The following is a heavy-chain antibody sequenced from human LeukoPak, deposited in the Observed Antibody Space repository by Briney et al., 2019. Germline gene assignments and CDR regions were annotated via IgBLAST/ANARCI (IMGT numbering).Heavy chain of an antibody. J-gene: IGHJ4*02. Sequence: PGGSLRLSCAASGFTFEDYAMHGARQAPGKGLEGVSGISWNSGSIDYADSVEGRFTISRDNAKNSLYLQMNSLRAEDTALYYCTKDNMGDYYGSGSYYIDYYFDYWGQGTLVTVSS. D-gene: IGHD3-10*01. CDR1: GFTFEDYA. CDR2: ISWNSGSI. V-gene: IGHV3-9*01. CDR3: TKDNMGDYYGSGSYYIDYYFDY.